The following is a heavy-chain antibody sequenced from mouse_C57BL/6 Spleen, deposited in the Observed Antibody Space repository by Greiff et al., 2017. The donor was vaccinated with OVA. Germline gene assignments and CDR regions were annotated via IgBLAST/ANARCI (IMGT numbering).Heavy chain of an antibody. CDR2: IDPETGGT. D-gene: IGHD2-5*01. V-gene: IGHV1-15*01. Sequence: QVQLQQSGAELVRPGASVTLSCKASGYTFTDYEMHWVKQTPVHGLEWIGAIDPETGGTAYNQKFKGKAILTADKSSSTAYMELRSLTSEDSAVYYCTRGGYYSNYGPLAYWGQGTRVTVSA. CDR1: GYTFTDYE. CDR3: TRGGYYSNYGPLAY. J-gene: IGHJ3*01.